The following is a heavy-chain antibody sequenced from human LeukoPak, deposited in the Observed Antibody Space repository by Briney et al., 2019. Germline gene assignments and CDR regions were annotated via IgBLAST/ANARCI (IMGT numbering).Heavy chain of an antibody. J-gene: IGHJ4*02. CDR2: INHSGST. D-gene: IGHD2-2*01. CDR1: GGSFSGYY. V-gene: IGHV4-34*01. CDR3: ARGKRYCSSTSCYLHRSSFDY. Sequence: SETLSLTCAVYGGSFSGYYWSWIRQPPGKGLEWIGEINHSGSTNYNPSLKSRVTISVGTSKNQFSLKLSSVTAADTAVYYCARGKRYCSSTSCYLHRSSFDYWGQGTLVTVSS.